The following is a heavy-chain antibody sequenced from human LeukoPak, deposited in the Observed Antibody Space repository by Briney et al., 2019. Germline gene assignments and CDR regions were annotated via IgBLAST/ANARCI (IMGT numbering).Heavy chain of an antibody. CDR1: GFTFSSYA. V-gene: IGHV3-30-3*01. CDR2: ISYDGSNK. D-gene: IGHD3-22*01. CDR3: ARGLVQEDSSGYLAGY. J-gene: IGHJ4*02. Sequence: GSLRLSCAAAGFTFSSYAMHWVRQAPGKGLEWVAVISYDGSNKYYADSLTGQFTISRDNSKNTLYLQMNSLRAEDTAVYYCARGLVQEDSSGYLAGYWGQGTLVTVSS.